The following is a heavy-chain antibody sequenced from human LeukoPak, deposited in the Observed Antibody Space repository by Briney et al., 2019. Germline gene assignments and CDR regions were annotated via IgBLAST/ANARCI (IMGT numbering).Heavy chain of an antibody. Sequence: GRSLRLSCAASGFTFSSYGMHWVRQAPGKGLEWAAVISYDGSNKYYADSVKGRFTISRDNSKNTLYLQMNSLRAEDTAVYYCAKDPWGSGYAYYFDYWGQGTLVTVSS. J-gene: IGHJ4*02. V-gene: IGHV3-30*18. CDR2: ISYDGSNK. CDR1: GFTFSSYG. D-gene: IGHD5-12*01. CDR3: AKDPWGSGYAYYFDY.